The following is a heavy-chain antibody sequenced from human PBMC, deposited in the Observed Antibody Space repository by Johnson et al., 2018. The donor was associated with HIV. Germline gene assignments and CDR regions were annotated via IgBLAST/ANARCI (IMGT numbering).Heavy chain of an antibody. D-gene: IGHD6-13*01. Sequence: MLLVESGGGLVQPGGSLRLSCVASGFTVSSNYMSWVRQAPGGGLECVSLIYSGGSTYYADSVKGRFTISRDNSKNTLYLQMNSLRAEDTAVYYCAKDLSSSLGPGAVEIWGQGTMVTVSS. CDR1: GFTVSSNY. CDR3: AKDLSSSLGPGAVEI. CDR2: IYSGGST. V-gene: IGHV3-66*01. J-gene: IGHJ3*02.